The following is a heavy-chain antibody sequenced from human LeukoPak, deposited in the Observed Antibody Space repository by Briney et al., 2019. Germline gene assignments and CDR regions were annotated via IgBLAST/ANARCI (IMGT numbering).Heavy chain of an antibody. V-gene: IGHV4-59*01. CDR2: IYYSGST. CDR1: GGSISSYY. CDR3: ARRIQLWLENWFDP. J-gene: IGHJ5*02. Sequence: SETLSLTCTVSGGSISSYYWSWIRQPPGKGLEWIGYIYYSGSTNYNPSLKSRVTISVGTSKNQFSLKLSSVTAADTAVYYCARRIQLWLENWFDPWGQGTLVTVSS. D-gene: IGHD5-18*01.